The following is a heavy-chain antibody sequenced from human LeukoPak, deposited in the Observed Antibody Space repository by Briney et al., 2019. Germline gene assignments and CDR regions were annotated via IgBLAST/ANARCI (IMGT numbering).Heavy chain of an antibody. J-gene: IGHJ4*02. CDR3: VSTMTFDY. CDR1: GFTLSNHW. D-gene: IGHD3-22*01. V-gene: IGHV3-7*01. CDR2: IKQDGSET. Sequence: PGGSLRLSCAVSGFTLSNHWMSWVRQAPGKGLEWVANIKQDGSETYYVDSVKGRFTISRDNAKSSVYLQMNSLRVEDTAVYFCVSTMTFDYWGQGTLVTVSS.